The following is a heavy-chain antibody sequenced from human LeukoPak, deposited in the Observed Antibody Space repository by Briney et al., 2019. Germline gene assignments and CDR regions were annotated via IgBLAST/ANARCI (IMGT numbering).Heavy chain of an antibody. CDR3: TKGEDSGYYDY. CDR2: IWYDGSNK. CDR1: GFTFSSYG. Sequence: PGGSLRLSCAAYGFTFSSYGMHWVRQAPGKGLEWVAVIWYDGSNKYYADSVKGRFTISRDNSKNTLYLQMNSLRAEDTAVYYCTKGEDSGYYDYWGQGTLVTVSS. D-gene: IGHD3-22*01. V-gene: IGHV3-33*06. J-gene: IGHJ4*02.